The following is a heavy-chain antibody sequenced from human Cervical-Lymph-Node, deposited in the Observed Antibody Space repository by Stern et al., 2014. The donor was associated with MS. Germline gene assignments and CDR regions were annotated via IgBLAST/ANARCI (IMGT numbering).Heavy chain of an antibody. Sequence: VQLVQSGAKMKKPGASVRVSCKASGYDFTGFFIHWVRQVPGQGLEWMGRLNPNSDDPTYAQNFQDRVTLTRDTSIGTACLELSRLTSADTAVYYCAREATRIIVGIDYWGQGTPVTVSS. D-gene: IGHD2/OR15-2a*01. CDR2: LNPNSDDP. J-gene: IGHJ4*02. V-gene: IGHV1-2*06. CDR1: GYDFTGFF. CDR3: AREATRIIVGIDY.